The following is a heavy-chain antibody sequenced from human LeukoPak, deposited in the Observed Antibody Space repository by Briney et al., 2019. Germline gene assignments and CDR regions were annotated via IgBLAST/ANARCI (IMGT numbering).Heavy chain of an antibody. CDR1: GGTYSSYA. CDR2: IIPIFGIA. D-gene: IGHD6-13*01. Sequence: SVKVSCKASGGTYSSYAISWVRQAPGQGLEWMGRIIPIFGIANYAQKFQGRVTITADKSTSTAYMELSSLRSEDTAVYYCAREPGIAAAGPNWFDAWGQGTLVTVSS. CDR3: AREPGIAAAGPNWFDA. J-gene: IGHJ5*02. V-gene: IGHV1-69*04.